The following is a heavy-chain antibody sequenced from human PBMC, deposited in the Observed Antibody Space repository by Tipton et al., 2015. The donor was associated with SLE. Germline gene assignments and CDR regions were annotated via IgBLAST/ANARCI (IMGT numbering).Heavy chain of an antibody. CDR2: IYYSGST. Sequence: TLSLTCAVYGGSFSGYYWSWIRQTPGKGLEWIGYIYYSGSTNYNPSLKSRVTISVDTSKNQFSLKLSSVTAADTAVYYCARGVLRPFDYWGQGTLVTVSS. V-gene: IGHV4-59*01. CDR1: GGSFSGYY. D-gene: IGHD1-1*01. J-gene: IGHJ4*02. CDR3: ARGVLRPFDY.